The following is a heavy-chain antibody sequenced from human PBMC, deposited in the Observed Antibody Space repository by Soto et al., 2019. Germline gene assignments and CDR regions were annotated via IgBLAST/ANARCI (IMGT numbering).Heavy chain of an antibody. CDR2: IYYSGST. J-gene: IGHJ5*02. D-gene: IGHD6-13*01. CDR1: GGSISSYY. V-gene: IGHV4-59*01. CDR3: ARGGIAAAGTGRGGTDWFDP. Sequence: SETLSLTCTVSGGSISSYYWSWIRQPPGKGLEWIGYIYYSGSTNYNPSLKSRVTISVDTSKNQFSLKLSSVTAADTAVYYCARGGIAAAGTGRGGTDWFDPWGQGTLVTVSS.